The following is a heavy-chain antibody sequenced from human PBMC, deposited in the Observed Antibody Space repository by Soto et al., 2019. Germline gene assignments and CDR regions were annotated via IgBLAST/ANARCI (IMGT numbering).Heavy chain of an antibody. CDR2: ISYDGANK. Sequence: QVQLVESGEGVVQPGRSLRLSCAASGFTFSNYDMHWVRQAPGKGLEWVAIISYDGANKYYPDSVKGRFNISRDNSKNTLYLQLNSLRPEDTAVYFRVKGVVGSCSGLSCYKSLDYWRQGTLVTVSS. D-gene: IGHD2-2*02. V-gene: IGHV3-30*18. CDR3: VKGVVGSCSGLSCYKSLDY. CDR1: GFTFSNYD. J-gene: IGHJ4*02.